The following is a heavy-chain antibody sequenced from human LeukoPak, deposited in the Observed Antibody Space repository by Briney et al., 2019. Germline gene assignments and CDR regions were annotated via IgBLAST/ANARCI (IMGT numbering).Heavy chain of an antibody. D-gene: IGHD3-3*01. V-gene: IGHV4-61*08. CDR1: GGSISSGDYY. CDR2: IYYSGST. CDR3: ARASITIFGVVPNAFDI. Sequence: SQTLSLTCTVSGGSISSGDYYWSWIRQPPGKGLEWIGYIYYSGSTNYNPSLKSRVTISVDTSKNQFSLKLSSVTAADTAVYYCARASITIFGVVPNAFDIWGQGTMVTVSS. J-gene: IGHJ3*02.